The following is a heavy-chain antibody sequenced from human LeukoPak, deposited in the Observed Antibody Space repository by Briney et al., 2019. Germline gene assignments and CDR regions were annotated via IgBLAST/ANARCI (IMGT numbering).Heavy chain of an antibody. J-gene: IGHJ4*02. CDR2: IYSGGST. D-gene: IGHD2-2*01. V-gene: IGHV3-53*01. CDR3: AGDLDQLLSFDY. Sequence: GGSLRLSCAASGFTVSSNYMSWVRQAPGKGLEWVSVIYSGGSTYYADSVKGRFTISRDNSKNTLYLQMNSLRAEDTAVYYCAGDLDQLLSFDYWGQGTLVTVSS. CDR1: GFTVSSNY.